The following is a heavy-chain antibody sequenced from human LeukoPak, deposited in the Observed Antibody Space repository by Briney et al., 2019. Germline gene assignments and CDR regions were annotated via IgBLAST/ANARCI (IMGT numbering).Heavy chain of an antibody. Sequence: PSETLSLTCAVYGGSFSGYYWSWIRQPPGKGLEWIGEINHSGSTNYNPSLKSRVTISVDTSKNQFSLKLSSATAADTAVYYCARENSYYYYGMDVWGQGTTVTVSS. J-gene: IGHJ6*02. CDR1: GGSFSGYY. CDR2: INHSGST. V-gene: IGHV4-34*01. D-gene: IGHD1-7*01. CDR3: ARENSYYYYGMDV.